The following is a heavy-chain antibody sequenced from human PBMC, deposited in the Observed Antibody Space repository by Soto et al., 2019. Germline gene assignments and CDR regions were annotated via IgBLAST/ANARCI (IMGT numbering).Heavy chain of an antibody. Sequence: SETLSLTCTVSGGSISSYYWSWIRQPPGKGLEWIGYIYYSGSTNYNPSLKSRVTISVDTSKNQFSLKLSSVTAADTAVYYCAGSGILTGYGYFDYWGQGTLVTVS. CDR2: IYYSGST. J-gene: IGHJ4*02. CDR1: GGSISSYY. D-gene: IGHD3-9*01. V-gene: IGHV4-59*08. CDR3: AGSGILTGYGYFDY.